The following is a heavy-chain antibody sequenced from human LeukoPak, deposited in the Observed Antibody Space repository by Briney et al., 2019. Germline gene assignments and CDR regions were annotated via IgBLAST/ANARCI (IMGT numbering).Heavy chain of an antibody. CDR3: AKPQTYYSALDV. Sequence: GESLKISCKGSGYTFTNYWIGWVRQLPGKGLEWMGIIYPGDSDTRYSPSFQGQVTISADKSISTAYLQWSSLKASDTAMYYCAKPQTYYSALDVWGQGTTVTASS. V-gene: IGHV5-51*01. CDR2: IYPGDSDT. CDR1: GYTFTNYW. J-gene: IGHJ6*02.